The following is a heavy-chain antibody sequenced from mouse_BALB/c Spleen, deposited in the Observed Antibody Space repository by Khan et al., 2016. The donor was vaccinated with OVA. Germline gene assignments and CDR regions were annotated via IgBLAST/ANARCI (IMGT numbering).Heavy chain of an antibody. J-gene: IGHJ2*01. V-gene: IGHV3-2*02. CDR2: ISYSGST. Sequence: VQLKESGPGLVKPSQSLSLTCTVTGYSITSGYGWNWIRQFPGNKLEWMGSISYSGSTNYNPSLKSRISITRDTSKNQFFLQLNSGTTEDTATYYCARTARIKYWGQGTTLTVSS. D-gene: IGHD1-2*01. CDR1: GYSITSGYG. CDR3: ARTARIKY.